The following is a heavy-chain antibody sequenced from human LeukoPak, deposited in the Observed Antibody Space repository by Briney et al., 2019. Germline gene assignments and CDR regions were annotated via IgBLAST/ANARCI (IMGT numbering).Heavy chain of an antibody. CDR1: GGTFSSYA. J-gene: IGHJ6*03. CDR3: ARGITMIGNYYYMDV. CDR2: IIPIFGTA. V-gene: IGHV1-69*05. Sequence: ASVKVSCKASGGTFSSYAISWARQTPGQGLEWMGGIIPIFGTANYAQKFQGRVTITTDESTSTAYMELSSLRSEDTAVYYCARGITMIGNYYYMDVWGKGTTVTVSS. D-gene: IGHD3-22*01.